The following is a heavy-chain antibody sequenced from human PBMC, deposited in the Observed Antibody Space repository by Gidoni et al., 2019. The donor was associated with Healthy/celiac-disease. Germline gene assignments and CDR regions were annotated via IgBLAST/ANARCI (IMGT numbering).Heavy chain of an antibody. CDR2: IYTSGST. V-gene: IGHV4-61*02. CDR1: VGSISSGSPY. Sequence: QVQLRESDPGLVKPSQTLSLTRTVSVGSISSGSPYWSWSRQPAVKGLEWIGRIYTSGSTNYNPSLKSRVTISVDTSKNQFSLKLSSVTAADTAVYYCARAVRDGDAFDIWGQGTMITVSS. CDR3: ARAVRDGDAFDI. J-gene: IGHJ3*02. D-gene: IGHD4-4*01.